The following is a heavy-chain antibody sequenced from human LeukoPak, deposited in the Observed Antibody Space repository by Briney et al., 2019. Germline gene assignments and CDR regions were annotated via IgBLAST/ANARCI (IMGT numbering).Heavy chain of an antibody. D-gene: IGHD3-10*01. V-gene: IGHV3-23*01. J-gene: IGHJ4*02. CDR1: GFTFSSYG. CDR2: ISGSGGST. CDR3: AKGHHYYGSGSRFDY. Sequence: GGSLRLSCAASGFTFSSYGMSWVRQAPGKGLEWVSSISGSGGSTYYADSVKGRFTISRDNSKNTLYLQMNSLRAEDTAVYYCAKGHHYYGSGSRFDYWGQGTLVTVSS.